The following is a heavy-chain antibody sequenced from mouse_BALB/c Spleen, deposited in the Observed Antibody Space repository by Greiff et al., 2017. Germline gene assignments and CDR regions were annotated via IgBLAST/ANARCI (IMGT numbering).Heavy chain of an antibody. CDR1: GFTFSDYY. CDR2: ISDGGSYT. CDR3: ARAGGNYAMDY. V-gene: IGHV5-4*02. D-gene: IGHD1-1*02. J-gene: IGHJ4*01. Sequence: EVQVVESGGGLVKPGGSLKLSCAASGFTFSDYYMYWVRQTPEKRLEWVATISDGGSYTYYPDSVKGRFTISRDNAKNNLYLQMSSLKSEDTAMYYCARAGGNYAMDYWGQGTSVTVSS.